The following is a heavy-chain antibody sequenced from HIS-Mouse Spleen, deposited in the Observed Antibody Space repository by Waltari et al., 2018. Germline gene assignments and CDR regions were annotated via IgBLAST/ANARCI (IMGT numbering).Heavy chain of an antibody. CDR3: AKASSGWLDY. Sequence: QVQLVESGGGVVQPGRSLRLSVAAPGFTFSSYGMHGVRQAPGKGLEWVAVISYDGSNKYYADSVKGRFTISRDNSKNTLYLQMNSLRAEDTAVYYCAKASSGWLDYWGQGTLVTVSS. CDR2: ISYDGSNK. J-gene: IGHJ4*02. CDR1: GFTFSSYG. D-gene: IGHD6-19*01. V-gene: IGHV3-30*18.